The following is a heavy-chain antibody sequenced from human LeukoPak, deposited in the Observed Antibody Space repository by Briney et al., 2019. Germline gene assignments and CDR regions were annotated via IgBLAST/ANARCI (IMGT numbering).Heavy chain of an antibody. D-gene: IGHD6-19*01. J-gene: IGHJ4*02. V-gene: IGHV4-59*08. Sequence: SETPSLTCTVSGGSIGSDYWTWIRQPPGKGLEYIGYIYYTGGTNYNPSLKSRVTISVDTSKNQFSLKLSSVTAADTAVYFCAKYGNSGWVIDNWGQGTLVTVSS. CDR3: AKYGNSGWVIDN. CDR1: GGSIGSDY. CDR2: IYYTGGT.